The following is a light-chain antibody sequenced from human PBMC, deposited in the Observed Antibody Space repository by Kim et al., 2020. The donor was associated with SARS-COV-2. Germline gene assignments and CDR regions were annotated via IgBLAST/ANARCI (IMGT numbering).Light chain of an antibody. CDR1: QSVSK. CDR2: GAS. V-gene: IGKV3-15*01. J-gene: IGKJ1*01. CDR3: QQYNISRT. Sequence: EIVMTQSPATLSVSPGERATLSCRASQSVSKFAWYQQRPGQAPMLLIYGASTTATVVPARFSGSGSGTVFPLTISSLPSEVFAVYYCQQYNISRTFGQGTKVEI.